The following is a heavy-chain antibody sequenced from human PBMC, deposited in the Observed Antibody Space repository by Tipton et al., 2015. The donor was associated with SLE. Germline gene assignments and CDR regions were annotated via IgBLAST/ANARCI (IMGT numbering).Heavy chain of an antibody. CDR2: IYYSGSTNYSGST. V-gene: IGHV4-59*01. Sequence: TLSLTCTVSGGSISSYYWSWIRQPPGKGLEWIGYIYYSGSTNYSGSTNYNPSLKSRVTISLDTSKSQFSLKLSSVTAADTAVYYCARDLSILWKGAFDIWGQGTMVTVPS. J-gene: IGHJ3*02. D-gene: IGHD2-21*01. CDR1: GGSISSYY. CDR3: ARDLSILWKGAFDI.